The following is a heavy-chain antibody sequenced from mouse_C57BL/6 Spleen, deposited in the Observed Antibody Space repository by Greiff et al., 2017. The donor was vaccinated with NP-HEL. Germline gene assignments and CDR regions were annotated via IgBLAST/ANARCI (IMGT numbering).Heavy chain of an antibody. V-gene: IGHV1-39*01. D-gene: IGHD1-1*01. J-gene: IGHJ3*01. CDR2: INPNYGTT. Sequence: EVQLVESGPELVKPGASVKISCKASGYSFTDYNMNWVKQSNGKSLEWIGVINPNYGTTSYNQKFKGKATLTVDQSSSTAYMQPNSLTSKDSAVYYCARMGYYGSSYLSWFAYWGQGTLVTVSA. CDR3: ARMGYYGSSYLSWFAY. CDR1: GYSFTDYN.